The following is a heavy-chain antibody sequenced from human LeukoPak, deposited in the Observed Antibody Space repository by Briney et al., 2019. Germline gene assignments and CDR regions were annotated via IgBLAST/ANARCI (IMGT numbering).Heavy chain of an antibody. CDR3: ARAPDSSSSTDY. CDR2: INHSGST. V-gene: IGHV4-34*01. CDR1: GGSFSGYY. Sequence: SETLSLTCAVYGGSFSGYYWSWIRQPPGKGLEWSGEINHSGSTNYNPSLTSRVTISVDTSKNQFSLKLSSVTAADTAVYYCARAPDSSSSTDYWGQETLVTVSS. D-gene: IGHD6-6*01. J-gene: IGHJ4*02.